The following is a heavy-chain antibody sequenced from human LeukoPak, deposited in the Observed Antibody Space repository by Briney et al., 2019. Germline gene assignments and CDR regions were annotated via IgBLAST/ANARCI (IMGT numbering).Heavy chain of an antibody. V-gene: IGHV4-4*08. D-gene: IGHD6-6*01. CDR1: GASIRSYY. CDR3: ARDWDRWQLVRGSSFDY. Sequence: SETLSLTCTVSGASIRSYYWSWIRQFPGEGLEWIGCVFRSGSTNYNPSLKSRLTISADTSKKQFYLTLRSVTAADTAVYYCARDWDRWQLVRGSSFDYWGQGTLVTVSS. J-gene: IGHJ4*02. CDR2: VFRSGST.